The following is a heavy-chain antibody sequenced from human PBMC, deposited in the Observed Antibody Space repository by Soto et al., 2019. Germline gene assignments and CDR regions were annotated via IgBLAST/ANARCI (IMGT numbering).Heavy chain of an antibody. J-gene: IGHJ6*02. CDR2: IYYSGST. CDR1: GGSISSSSYY. CDR3: ARASGSDGMDV. V-gene: IGHV4-39*01. Sequence: TSETLSLTCTVSGGSISSSSYYWGWIRQPPGKGLEWIGSIYYSGSTYYNPSLKSRVTISVDTSKNQFSLKLSSVTAADTAVYYCARASGSDGMDVWGQGTTVTVSS. D-gene: IGHD6-25*01.